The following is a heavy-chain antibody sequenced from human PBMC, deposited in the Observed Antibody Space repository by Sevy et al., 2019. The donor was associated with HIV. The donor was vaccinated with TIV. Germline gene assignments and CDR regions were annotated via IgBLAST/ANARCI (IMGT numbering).Heavy chain of an antibody. Sequence: GGSLRLSCAASGFTFDDYAMHWVRQAPGKGLEWVSLISWDGGSTYYADSVKGRFTISRDNSKNSLYLQMNSLRAEDTALYYCAKDTESSGYYRGLYMDVWGKGTTVTVSS. J-gene: IGHJ6*03. CDR3: AKDTESSGYYRGLYMDV. CDR2: ISWDGGST. D-gene: IGHD3-22*01. V-gene: IGHV3-43D*04. CDR1: GFTFDDYA.